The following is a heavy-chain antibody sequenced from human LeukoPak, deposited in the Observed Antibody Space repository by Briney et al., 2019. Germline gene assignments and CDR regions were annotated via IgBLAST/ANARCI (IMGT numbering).Heavy chain of an antibody. Sequence: PGGSLRLSCATSGFTFTSHAMSWVCQPPGKGLHWVSAISGSGNSPYYADSVKGRFTISRDNSTNILYLQMSSLTVEDTAIYYCARDLSGSYCLDFWGQGTLVTVSS. J-gene: IGHJ4*02. CDR2: ISGSGNSP. CDR3: ARDLSGSYCLDF. V-gene: IGHV3-23*01. D-gene: IGHD1-26*01. CDR1: GFTFTSHA.